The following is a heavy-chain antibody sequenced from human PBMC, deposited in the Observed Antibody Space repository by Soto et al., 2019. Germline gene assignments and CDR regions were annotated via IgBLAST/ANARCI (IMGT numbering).Heavy chain of an antibody. D-gene: IGHD3-16*02. CDR1: GRGRSSDSAA. CDR3: ARDITFGGVIVRTFYYYYGMDV. V-gene: IGHV6-1*01. J-gene: IGHJ6*02. CDR2: TYYRSKWYN. Sequence: SQTRAQTCAVSGRGRSSDSAAWKWIKTSPSRGLEWLGRTYYRSKWYNDYAVSVKSRITINPDTSKNQFSLQLNSVTPEDTAVYYCARDITFGGVIVRTFYYYYGMDVWGQGTTVTVS.